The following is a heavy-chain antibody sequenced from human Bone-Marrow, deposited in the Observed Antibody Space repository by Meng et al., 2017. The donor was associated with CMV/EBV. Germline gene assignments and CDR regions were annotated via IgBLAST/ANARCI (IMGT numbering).Heavy chain of an antibody. CDR1: GLTFDDYA. V-gene: IGHV3-9*01. J-gene: IGHJ6*02. CDR2: ISWNSGSI. Sequence: SLKISCAASGLTFDDYAMHWVRQAPGKGLEWVSGISWNSGSIGYADSVKGRFTISRDNAKNSLYLQMNSLRAEDTALYYCAKDISARGYDFWSGYLYYYYYGMDVWGQGTTVTVSS. D-gene: IGHD3-3*01. CDR3: AKDISARGYDFWSGYLYYYYYGMDV.